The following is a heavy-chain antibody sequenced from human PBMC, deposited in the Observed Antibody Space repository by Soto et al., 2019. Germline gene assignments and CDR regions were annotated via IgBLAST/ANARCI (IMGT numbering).Heavy chain of an antibody. Sequence: PSETLSLTCTVSGYSISSYYWTWIRQPPGKGLEYIGYIYYSGRTYYNPSLKSRVTISVDTSKNQFSLKLSSVTAADTAVYYCARGHLGITTTGTWYDFDYWGQGTLVTVS. CDR3: ARGHLGITTTGTWYDFDY. CDR1: GYSISSYY. J-gene: IGHJ4*02. D-gene: IGHD2-15*01. CDR2: IYYSGRT. V-gene: IGHV4-59*01.